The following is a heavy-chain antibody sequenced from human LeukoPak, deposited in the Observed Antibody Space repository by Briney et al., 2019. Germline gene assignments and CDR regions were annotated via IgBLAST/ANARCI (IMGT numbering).Heavy chain of an antibody. D-gene: IGHD3-10*01. J-gene: IGHJ4*02. CDR3: ARDGPHDYYGSGSYYLD. Sequence: SETLSLTCTVSGGSISSYYWSWIRQPAGKGLEWIGRIYTSGSTNYNPSLKSRVTMSVDTSKNQFSPKLSSVTAADTAVYYCARDGPHDYYGSGSYYLDWGQGTLVTVSS. CDR2: IYTSGST. V-gene: IGHV4-4*07. CDR1: GGSISSYY.